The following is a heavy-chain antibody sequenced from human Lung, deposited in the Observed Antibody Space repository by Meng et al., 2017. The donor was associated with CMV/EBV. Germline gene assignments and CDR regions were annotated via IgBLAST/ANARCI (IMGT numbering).Heavy chain of an antibody. CDR3: ARLGYYDSSPLGDYFDY. J-gene: IGHJ4*02. CDR1: GYTFTSYY. Sequence: SXXVSXXASGYTFTSYYMHWVRQAPGQGLEWMGRIKPSGGSTSYAQKFQGRVTMTRDTSTSTVYMELSSLRSEETDVYYCARLGYYDSSPLGDYFDYWAQGTXVTVSS. D-gene: IGHD3-22*01. CDR2: IKPSGGST. V-gene: IGHV1-46*01.